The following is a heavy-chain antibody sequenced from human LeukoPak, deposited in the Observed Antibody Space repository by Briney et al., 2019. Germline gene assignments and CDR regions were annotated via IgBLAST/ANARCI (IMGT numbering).Heavy chain of an antibody. CDR2: ISYDGSNK. Sequence: TGGSLRLSCAASGFTFSSYAMHWVRQAPGKGLEWVAVISYDGSNKYYADSVKGRFTISRDNSKNTLYLQMNSLRAEDTAVYYCARAESYGDYLEGYYYYMDVWGKGTTVTVSS. D-gene: IGHD4-17*01. J-gene: IGHJ6*03. CDR3: ARAESYGDYLEGYYYYMDV. CDR1: GFTFSSYA. V-gene: IGHV3-30*04.